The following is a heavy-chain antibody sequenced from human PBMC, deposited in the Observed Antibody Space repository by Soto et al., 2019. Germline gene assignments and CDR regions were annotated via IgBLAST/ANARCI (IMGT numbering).Heavy chain of an antibody. Sequence: SGPTLVNPTETLTLTCTVSGCSLSNARMGVSWIRQPPGKALEWLAHIFSNDEKSYSTSLKSRLTISKDTSKSQVVLTMTNMDPVHTATYYCARITAYYDYIWGSYRYDYFDYWGQGTLVTVSS. CDR3: ARITAYYDYIWGSYRYDYFDY. D-gene: IGHD3-16*02. V-gene: IGHV2-26*01. CDR2: IFSNDEK. J-gene: IGHJ4*02. CDR1: GCSLSNARMG.